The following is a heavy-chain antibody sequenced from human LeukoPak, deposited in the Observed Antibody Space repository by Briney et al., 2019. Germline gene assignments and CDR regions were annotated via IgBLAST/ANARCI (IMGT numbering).Heavy chain of an antibody. CDR3: ARDNWNYGSSMDV. CDR2: IHYTGKN. D-gene: IGHD1-7*01. J-gene: IGHJ6*02. Sequence: SETLSLTCAVSGDSITSYYWNWVRQPPGKGLERIGYIHYTGKNYYNPSLKSRVTISVDTSKNQFSLKLSSVTAADTAVYHCARDNWNYGSSMDVWGQGTTVTVSS. CDR1: GDSITSYY. V-gene: IGHV4-59*01.